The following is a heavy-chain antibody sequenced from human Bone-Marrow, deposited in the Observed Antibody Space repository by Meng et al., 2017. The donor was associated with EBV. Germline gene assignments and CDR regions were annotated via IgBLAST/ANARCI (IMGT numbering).Heavy chain of an antibody. J-gene: IGHJ5*02. Sequence: RPQEPGPGLVKPSGSLSLPCTVSGGPSSSRSYYWGWIRQPPGKGLEWIGSIHYSGSTYYSPSLKSRVTISVDRSKNQFSLRLTSVTAADTAVYYCAREVFWSASPNWFDPWGRGTLVTVSS. CDR1: GGPSSSRSYY. CDR3: AREVFWSASPNWFDP. D-gene: IGHD3-3*01. CDR2: IHYSGST. V-gene: IGHV4-39*02.